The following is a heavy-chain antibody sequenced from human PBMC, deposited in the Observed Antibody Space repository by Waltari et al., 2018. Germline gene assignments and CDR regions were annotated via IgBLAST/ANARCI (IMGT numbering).Heavy chain of an antibody. CDR3: AKGYVYDSSGYYYDPFDY. D-gene: IGHD3-22*01. V-gene: IGHV3-23*01. Sequence: EVQLLESGGGLVQPGGSLRLSCAASGFTFSSYAMSWVRQAPGKGLEWVSAIRGRGGSTYYADSVKGRFTISRDNSKNTLYLQMNSLRAEDTAVYYCAKGYVYDSSGYYYDPFDYWGQGTLVTVSS. CDR2: IRGRGGST. J-gene: IGHJ4*02. CDR1: GFTFSSYA.